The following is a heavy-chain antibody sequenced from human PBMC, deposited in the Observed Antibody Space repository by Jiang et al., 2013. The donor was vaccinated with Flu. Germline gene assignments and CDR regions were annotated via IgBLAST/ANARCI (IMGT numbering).Heavy chain of an antibody. Sequence: LLKPSETLSLTCTVSGGSISSHYWSWIREPPGKGLEWIGHIYYSGTTNYNPSLKNRVTISVDTSKNQFSLKLTSVTAADTAMYYCARSIVPRTYYYFDSWGQGTLVTVSS. CDR3: ARSIVPRTYYYFDS. V-gene: IGHV4-59*11. CDR2: IYYSGTT. J-gene: IGHJ4*02. D-gene: IGHD2-2*01. CDR1: GGSISSHY.